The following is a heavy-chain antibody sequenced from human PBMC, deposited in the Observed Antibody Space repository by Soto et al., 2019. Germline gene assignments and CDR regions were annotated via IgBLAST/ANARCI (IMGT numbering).Heavy chain of an antibody. CDR1: GFTFSSYG. D-gene: IGHD5-12*01. CDR3: AKGDNPHFYDPYYFDY. CDR2: ISYDGSNK. V-gene: IGHV3-30*18. Sequence: GGSLRLSCAASGFTFSSYGMHWVRQAPGKGLEWVAVISYDGSNKYYADSVKGRFTISRDNSKNTLYLQMNSLRAEDTAVYYCAKGDNPHFYDPYYFDYWGQGTLVTVSS. J-gene: IGHJ4*02.